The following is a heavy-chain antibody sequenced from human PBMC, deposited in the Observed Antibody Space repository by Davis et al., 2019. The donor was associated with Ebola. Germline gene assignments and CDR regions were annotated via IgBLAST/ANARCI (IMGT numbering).Heavy chain of an antibody. J-gene: IGHJ6*02. D-gene: IGHD2-21*01. V-gene: IGHV3-73*01. CDR3: VRQRCGPTCARGAWGMDV. CDR1: GFTFGGSA. CDR2: VLGKDIMYG. Sequence: PGGSLRLSCIASGFTFGGSAMHWVRQASGSGLEWIGRVLGKDIMYGMSVKGRFTISRDDSKNTVSLQMNDLKTEDTAVYYCVRQRCGPTCARGAWGMDVWGQGATVTVTS.